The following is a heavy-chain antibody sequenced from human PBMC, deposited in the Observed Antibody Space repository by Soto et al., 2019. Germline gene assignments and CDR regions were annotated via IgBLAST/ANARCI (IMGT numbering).Heavy chain of an antibody. CDR1: SGSISSSNW. CDR2: IYHSGST. CDR3: ARENVVLEWSYYYYYMDV. V-gene: IGHV4-4*02. D-gene: IGHD3-3*01. Sequence: QVQLQESGPGLVKPSGTLSLTSAVSSGSISSSNWWSWVRQPPGKGLEWIGEIYHSGSTNYNPSLKSRVTISVDKSKNQFSLKLSSVTAADTAVYYCARENVVLEWSYYYYYMDVWGKGTTVTVSS. J-gene: IGHJ6*03.